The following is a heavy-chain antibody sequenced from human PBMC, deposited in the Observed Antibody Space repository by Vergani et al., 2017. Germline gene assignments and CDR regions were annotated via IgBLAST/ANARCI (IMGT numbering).Heavy chain of an antibody. CDR3: ARGSDDFWSGYCPLGY. Sequence: EVQLVESGGGLVKPGGSLRLSCAASGFTFSSYSMNWVRQAPGKGLEWVSSISSSSSYIYYADSVKGRFTISRDNAKNSLYLQMNSLRAEDTAVYYCARGSDDFWSGYCPLGYWGQGTLVTVSS. CDR1: GFTFSSYS. J-gene: IGHJ4*02. D-gene: IGHD3-3*01. V-gene: IGHV3-21*01. CDR2: ISSSSSYI.